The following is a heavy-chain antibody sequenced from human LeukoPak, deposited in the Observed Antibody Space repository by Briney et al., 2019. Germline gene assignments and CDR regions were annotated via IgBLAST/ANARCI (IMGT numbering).Heavy chain of an antibody. V-gene: IGHV1-18*01. J-gene: IGHJ4*02. Sequence: ASVKVSCKASGYTFTSYGIRWVRQAPGQGLEWMGWISAYNGNTNYAQKLQGRVTMTTDTSTTTAYMELRSLRSDDTAVYFCARGSDYGDYGDYWGQGTLVTVSS. CDR2: ISAYNGNT. CDR1: GYTFTSYG. CDR3: ARGSDYGDYGDY. D-gene: IGHD4-17*01.